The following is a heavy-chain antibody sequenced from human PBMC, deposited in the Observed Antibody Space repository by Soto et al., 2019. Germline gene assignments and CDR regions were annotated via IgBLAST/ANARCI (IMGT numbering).Heavy chain of an antibody. CDR2: ISAYDGKT. CDR1: GYTFNTYG. CDR3: ARDPHEFWTSYWFDP. V-gene: IGHV1-18*01. D-gene: IGHD3-3*01. J-gene: IGHJ5*02. Sequence: GASVKVSCKTSGYTFNTYGINWVRQAPGQGLELMGWISAYDGKTTYAEKFQGRVTLTTDTSTSTAYMELRSLRSDDTATYYCARDPHEFWTSYWFDPWGQGTPVTVS.